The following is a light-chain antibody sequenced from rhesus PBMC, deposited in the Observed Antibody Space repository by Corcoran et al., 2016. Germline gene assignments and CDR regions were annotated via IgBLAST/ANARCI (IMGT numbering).Light chain of an antibody. V-gene: IGKV1-22*01. CDR2: KAS. Sequence: DIQMTQSPSSLSASVGDTVTITCRASQSISNWLDWYQQKPGKAPNLLIYKASSLQSGVPSRFSGNGSGTEFTLTISSLQPEDFAAYYCLQYSSSPYSFGQGTKVEI. J-gene: IGKJ2*01. CDR1: QSISNW. CDR3: LQYSSSPYS.